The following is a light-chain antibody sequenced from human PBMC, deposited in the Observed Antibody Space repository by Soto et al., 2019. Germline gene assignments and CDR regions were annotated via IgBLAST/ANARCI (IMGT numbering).Light chain of an antibody. V-gene: IGLV2-11*01. CDR1: SSDVGGYNF. Sequence: QSALTQPRSVSGSPGQSVTISCTGTSSDVGGYNFVSWYQQHPGKAPKFMIYDVTKRPSGVPDRFSGSKSGNTASLTISGLQAEDEADSYCCSYVGSYTSYVFGTGTKLTVL. J-gene: IGLJ1*01. CDR3: CSYVGSYTSYV. CDR2: DVT.